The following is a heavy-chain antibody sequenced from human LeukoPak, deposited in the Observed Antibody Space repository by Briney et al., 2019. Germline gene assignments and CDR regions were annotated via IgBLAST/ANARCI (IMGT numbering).Heavy chain of an antibody. CDR1: GYSFTSYW. CDR2: IYPGDSDT. D-gene: IGHD6-19*01. V-gene: IGHV5-51*01. CDR3: ARSVNYYSAMDV. J-gene: IGHJ6*02. Sequence: GESLKISCKGSGYSFTSYWIGWVRQMPGKGLEWMGIIYPGDSDTRYSPSFQGQVTISANKSINTAYLPWNSLKASDIAMYYCARSVNYYSAMDVWGQGTSVTVSS.